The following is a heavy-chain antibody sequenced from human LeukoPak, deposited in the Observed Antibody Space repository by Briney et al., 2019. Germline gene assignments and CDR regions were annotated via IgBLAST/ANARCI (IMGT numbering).Heavy chain of an antibody. J-gene: IGHJ4*01. Sequence: GGSLRLSCAASGFTFSNDWMIWVRQAPGKGLEWVASINPDGSEKQYVGSVRGRFNISRDNAKNVSDLQMNSLTAEHTAVYYCAKDIPYFQSDYWGHGTLVTVSS. CDR3: AKDIPYFQSDY. V-gene: IGHV3-7*01. CDR1: GFTFSNDW. CDR2: INPDGSEK. D-gene: IGHD2-2*02.